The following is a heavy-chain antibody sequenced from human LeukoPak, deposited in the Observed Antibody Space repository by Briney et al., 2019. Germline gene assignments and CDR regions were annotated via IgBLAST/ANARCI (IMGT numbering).Heavy chain of an antibody. V-gene: IGHV3-7*01. CDR3: AISGYSGYDYGGYGAFDI. D-gene: IGHD5-12*01. CDR1: GFTFSNYW. J-gene: IGHJ3*02. CDR2: IKQDGTEK. Sequence: GGSLRLSCAASGFTFSNYWMIWVRQAPGKGLEWVANIKQDGTEKYYVDSVKGRFTISRDNAKNSLYLQMNSLRAEDTAVYYCAISGYSGYDYGGYGAFDIWGQGTMVTVSS.